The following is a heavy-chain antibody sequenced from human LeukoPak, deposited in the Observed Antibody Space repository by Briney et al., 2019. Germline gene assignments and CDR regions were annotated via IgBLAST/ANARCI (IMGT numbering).Heavy chain of an antibody. CDR1: GGSISSFY. J-gene: IGHJ5*02. CDR3: ARHGVVERPFDP. CDR2: IYYSGST. V-gene: IGHV4-59*08. Sequence: SETLSLTCTVSGGSISSFYWSWIRQPPGKGLEWIGYIYYSGSTNYNPSLKSRVTISVDTSKNQFSLKLSSVTAAGTAVYYCARHGVVERPFDPWGQGTLVTVSS. D-gene: IGHD1-1*01.